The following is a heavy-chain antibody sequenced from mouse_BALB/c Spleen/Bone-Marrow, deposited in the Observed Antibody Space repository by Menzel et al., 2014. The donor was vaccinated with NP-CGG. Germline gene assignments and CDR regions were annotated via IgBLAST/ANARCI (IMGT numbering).Heavy chain of an antibody. Sequence: LQQPGSELVRPGASVKLSCKASGYTFTSYWMHWVKQRPGQGLEWIGNIYPGTGSTNYDEKFKTKATLTVVTSSSTAYMQLSSLTSEDSAVYYCARWLLLDYWGQGTTLTVSS. D-gene: IGHD2-3*01. CDR3: ARWLLLDY. CDR2: IYPGTGST. CDR1: GYTFTSYW. J-gene: IGHJ2*01. V-gene: IGHV1S22*01.